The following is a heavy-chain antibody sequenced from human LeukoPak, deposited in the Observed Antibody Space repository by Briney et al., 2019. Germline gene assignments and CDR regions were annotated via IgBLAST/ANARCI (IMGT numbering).Heavy chain of an antibody. Sequence: ASVKVSCKASGYTFINHGISWVRQAPGQGLEWMGWISAYNGRTEYAPNLQDRVTMTTDTSTTTAYMELRSLTSDDTAVYYCGRWSPNPNDSWGQGTLVTVS. CDR2: ISAYNGRT. V-gene: IGHV1-18*01. CDR1: GYTFINHG. J-gene: IGHJ5*01. CDR3: GRWSPNPNDS. D-gene: IGHD3-3*01.